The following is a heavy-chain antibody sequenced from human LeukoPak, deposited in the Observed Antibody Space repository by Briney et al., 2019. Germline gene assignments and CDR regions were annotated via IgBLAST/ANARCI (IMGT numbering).Heavy chain of an antibody. V-gene: IGHV3-11*03. CDR3: ARYCSSTSCYDY. D-gene: IGHD2-2*01. CDR2: ISSSSSYT. Sequence: PGGSLRLSCAASGFTFSNYAMSWIRQAPGKGLEWVSYISSSSSYTNYADSVKGRFTISRDDAKNSLYLQINSLRAEDTAVYYCARYCSSTSCYDYWGQGTLVTVSS. J-gene: IGHJ4*02. CDR1: GFTFSNYA.